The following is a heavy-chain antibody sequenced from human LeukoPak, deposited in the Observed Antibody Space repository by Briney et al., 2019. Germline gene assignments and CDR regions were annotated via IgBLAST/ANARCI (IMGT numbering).Heavy chain of an antibody. Sequence: GGSLRLSCAASGFTFSKYWMLWVRQAPGKGLESVSRINTDGTVTTYADSVKGRFTVSRDNADNTMFLQMNSVRDEDTAVYDXAXKQWXAPPPDSWGQGTPVTVSS. CDR3: AXKQWXAPPPDS. CDR2: INTDGTVT. V-gene: IGHV3-74*01. D-gene: IGHD6-19*01. CDR1: GFTFSKYW. J-gene: IGHJ4*02.